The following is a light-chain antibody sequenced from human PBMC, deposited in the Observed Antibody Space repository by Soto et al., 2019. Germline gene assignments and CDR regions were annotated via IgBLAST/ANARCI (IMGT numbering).Light chain of an antibody. CDR3: CSYAGSDTLL. CDR2: DVT. J-gene: IGLJ2*01. V-gene: IGLV2-11*01. Sequence: QSALTQPRSVSGSPGQSVTISCTGTSSDVGAYNYVSWYQQHPGKAPQVIIYDVTKRPSGVPDRFSGSKSDNTASLTISGLQAKDEVDYYCCSYAGSDTLLFGGGTKLT. CDR1: SSDVGAYNY.